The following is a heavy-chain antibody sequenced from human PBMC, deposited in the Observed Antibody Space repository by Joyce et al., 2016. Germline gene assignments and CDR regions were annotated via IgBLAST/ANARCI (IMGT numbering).Heavy chain of an antibody. CDR2: ISAYNGNT. CDR3: ARGARGYGSGTYFGWFDP. J-gene: IGHJ5*02. V-gene: IGHV1-18*01. D-gene: IGHD3-10*01. CDR1: GYTFSSHG. Sequence: QVQLVQSGAEVKKPGASVKVSCKASGYTFSSHGLSWVRQAPGQGLEWMGGISAYNGNTNYAQKVQGRVTMTTDTSTSTAYMELRSLRSDDTAVYYCARGARGYGSGTYFGWFDPWGQGTRVTVSS.